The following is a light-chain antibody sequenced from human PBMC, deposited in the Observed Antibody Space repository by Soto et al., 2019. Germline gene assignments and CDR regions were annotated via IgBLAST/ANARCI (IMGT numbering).Light chain of an antibody. V-gene: IGKV3-20*01. CDR3: QQYCSSRT. CDR2: GAS. CDR1: QSVSSSY. Sequence: EIVLTQSPGTLSLSPGERATLSCRASQSVSSSYLAWYQQKPGQAPRLLIYGASSRATGIPDRFSGSGSGTDFTLTINRLEPQDFAEYYCQQYCSSRTFGQGTKVEIK. J-gene: IGKJ1*01.